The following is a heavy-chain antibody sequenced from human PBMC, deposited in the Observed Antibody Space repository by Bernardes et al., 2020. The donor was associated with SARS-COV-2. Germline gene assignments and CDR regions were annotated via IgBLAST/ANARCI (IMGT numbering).Heavy chain of an antibody. V-gene: IGHV3-23*01. CDR2: ISGSGGST. Sequence: GGSLRLSCVASGFTFSNYLFSWFRQAPGKGLEWVSTISGSGGSTYYADSVKGRFTISRDNSKNTLYLQMNSLRAEDTAVYYCAKEQQWLVRGTSDCWGQGTLVTVSS. D-gene: IGHD6-19*01. CDR1: GFTFSNYL. CDR3: AKEQQWLVRGTSDC. J-gene: IGHJ4*02.